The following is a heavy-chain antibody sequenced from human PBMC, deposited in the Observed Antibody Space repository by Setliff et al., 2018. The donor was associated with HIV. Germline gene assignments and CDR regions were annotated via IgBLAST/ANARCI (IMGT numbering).Heavy chain of an antibody. CDR2: IWYDGSNK. Sequence: GGSLRLSCAASGFTFSSYGMHWVRQAPGKGLEWVAVIWYDGSNKYYADSVKGRFTISRDNSKNTLYLQMNSLKASDTAMYYCARRLYYYGSGSYYFDYWGQGTLVTVSS. J-gene: IGHJ4*02. CDR3: ARRLYYYGSGSYYFDY. CDR1: GFTFSSYG. V-gene: IGHV3-33*01. D-gene: IGHD3-10*01.